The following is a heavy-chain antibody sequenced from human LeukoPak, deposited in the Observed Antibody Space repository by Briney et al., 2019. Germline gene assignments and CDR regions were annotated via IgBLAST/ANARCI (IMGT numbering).Heavy chain of an antibody. D-gene: IGHD3-10*01. CDR1: GFTFSSYA. Sequence: GGSLRLSCAASGFTFSSYAMSWVRQAPGKGLEWVSAISSSGGSTYYADSVKGRFTISRDNSKSTLYLQVNSLRAEDTAVYFCVKGSSGSSGSWGQGTLVTVSS. CDR3: VKGSSGSSGS. V-gene: IGHV3-23*01. CDR2: ISSSGGST. J-gene: IGHJ5*02.